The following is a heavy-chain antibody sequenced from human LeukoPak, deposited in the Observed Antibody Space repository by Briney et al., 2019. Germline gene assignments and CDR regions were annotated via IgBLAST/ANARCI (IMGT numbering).Heavy chain of an antibody. D-gene: IGHD6-19*01. CDR2: IIPIFGTA. CDR1: GGTFSSYA. J-gene: IGHJ4*02. V-gene: IGHV1-69*06. Sequence: SVKVSCKASGGTFSSYAISWVRQAPGQGLEWMGGIIPIFGTAIYAQKFQGRVTMTEDTSTDTAYMELSSLRSEDTAVYYCATIAVGRGLFDYWGQGTLVTVSS. CDR3: ATIAVGRGLFDY.